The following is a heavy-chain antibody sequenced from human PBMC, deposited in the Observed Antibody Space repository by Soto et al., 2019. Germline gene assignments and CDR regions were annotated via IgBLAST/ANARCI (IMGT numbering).Heavy chain of an antibody. Sequence: GGSLRLSCAASGFTFSSYAMSWVRQAPGKGLEWVSAISGSGGSTYYADSVKGRFTISRDNSKNTLYLQMNSLRAEDTAVYYCAKGPAYYDFWSGLPGEGFDPWGQGTLVTVSS. D-gene: IGHD3-3*01. CDR1: GFTFSSYA. CDR3: AKGPAYYDFWSGLPGEGFDP. V-gene: IGHV3-23*01. J-gene: IGHJ5*02. CDR2: ISGSGGST.